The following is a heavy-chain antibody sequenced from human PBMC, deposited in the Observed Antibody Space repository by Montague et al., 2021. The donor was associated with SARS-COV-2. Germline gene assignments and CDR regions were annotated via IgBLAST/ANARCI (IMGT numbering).Heavy chain of an antibody. J-gene: IGHJ2*01. V-gene: IGHV3-15*05. CDR1: GFTFSDAW. CDR2: IRSKNDGGTR. CDR3: TTVADILAGFSSLFDL. Sequence: SLRLSCVASGFTFSDAWMSWVRQPPGKGLEWVGRIRSKNDGGTRDYGXPVKGTFTISRDDSKSTLYLQMNNLKAEDTAIYYCTTVADILAGFSSLFDLWGRGALVTVSS. D-gene: IGHD3-9*01.